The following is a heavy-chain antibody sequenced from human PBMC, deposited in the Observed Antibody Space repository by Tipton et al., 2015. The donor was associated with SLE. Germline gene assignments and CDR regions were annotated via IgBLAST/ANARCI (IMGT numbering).Heavy chain of an antibody. D-gene: IGHD3-3*01. Sequence: SLRLSCAASGFTFSNYAMHWVRQAPGKGLEWVAVISYDGSNKYYADSVKGRFTISRDNAKNSLHLQMNSLRVDDTGVYYCARDRTIFGLGRYSSNFYGMDVWGQGTTVTVSS. CDR2: ISYDGSNK. CDR3: ARDRTIFGLGRYSSNFYGMDV. CDR1: GFTFSNYA. J-gene: IGHJ6*02. V-gene: IGHV3-30*04.